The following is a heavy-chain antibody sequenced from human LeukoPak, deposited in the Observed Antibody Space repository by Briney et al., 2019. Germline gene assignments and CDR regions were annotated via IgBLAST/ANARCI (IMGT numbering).Heavy chain of an antibody. CDR2: INHSGST. D-gene: IGHD6-13*01. CDR3: ARHAGFAAAKDYYMDV. J-gene: IGHJ6*03. CDR1: GGSFSGYY. Sequence: SETLSLTCAVYGGSFSGYYWSWIRQPPGKGLEWIGEINHSGSTNYNPSLKSRVTISVDTSKNQFSLKLSSVTAADTAVYYCARHAGFAAAKDYYMDVWGKGTTVTVSS. V-gene: IGHV4-34*01.